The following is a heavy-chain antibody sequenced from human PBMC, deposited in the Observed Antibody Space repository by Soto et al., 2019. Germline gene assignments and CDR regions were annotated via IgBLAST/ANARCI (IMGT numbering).Heavy chain of an antibody. J-gene: IGHJ5*02. Sequence: SETLSLTCLVSVGSMTDYYWSWIRQAPGKGLEWIGNVYHTGDTNFNPSLQSRVTFSVDKSNNQFSLRLTSVTAADTAVYFCAREIVTAGGNNYFDPWGPGTLVTVS. CDR1: VGSMTDYY. V-gene: IGHV4-59*12. D-gene: IGHD2-21*02. CDR3: AREIVTAGGNNYFDP. CDR2: VYHTGDT.